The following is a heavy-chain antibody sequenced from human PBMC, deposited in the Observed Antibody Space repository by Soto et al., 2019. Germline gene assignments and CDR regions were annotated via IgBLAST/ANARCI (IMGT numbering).Heavy chain of an antibody. Sequence: GGSLRLSCAASGFTFSSYAMHWVRQAPGKGLEWVAVISYDGSNKYYADSVKGRFTISRDNSKNTLYLQMSSLRAEDTAVYYCARGPAAAADHDAFDIWGQGTMVTVSS. J-gene: IGHJ3*02. CDR2: ISYDGSNK. CDR1: GFTFSSYA. D-gene: IGHD6-13*01. V-gene: IGHV3-30*04. CDR3: ARGPAAAADHDAFDI.